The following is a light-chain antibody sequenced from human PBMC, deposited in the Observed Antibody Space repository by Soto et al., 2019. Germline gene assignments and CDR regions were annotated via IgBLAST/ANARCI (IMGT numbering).Light chain of an antibody. CDR1: SSNIGAGYN. J-gene: IGLJ2*01. Sequence: QSVLTQPPSVSGAPGQRVTISCTGTSSNIGAGYNVHWFQQLPETAPKLLIYANSNRPSWVPDRFSGSKSGTSASLAITGLQAEDEADYYCQSYDTSLSVVFGGGTKLTVL. V-gene: IGLV1-40*01. CDR3: QSYDTSLSVV. CDR2: ANS.